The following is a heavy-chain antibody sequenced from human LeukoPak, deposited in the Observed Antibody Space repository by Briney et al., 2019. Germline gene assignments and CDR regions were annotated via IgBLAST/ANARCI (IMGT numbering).Heavy chain of an antibody. CDR1: GGSISSYSYC. CDR3: ARAWWGEGHFDY. J-gene: IGHJ4*02. CDR2: ISSSGSTI. Sequence: QASETLSLTCTVSGGSISSYSYCWGWIRQPPGKGLEWVSYISSSGSTIYYADSIRGRLTISRDNAKNSLYLQMNSLRAEDTAVYYCARAWWGEGHFDYWGQGTLVAVSS. V-gene: IGHV3-48*04. D-gene: IGHD2-8*02.